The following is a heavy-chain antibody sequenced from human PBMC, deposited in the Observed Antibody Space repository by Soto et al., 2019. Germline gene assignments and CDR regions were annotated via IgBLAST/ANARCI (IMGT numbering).Heavy chain of an antibody. CDR2: IYYSGST. J-gene: IGHJ6*03. V-gene: IGHV4-59*01. CDR1: GGSISSYY. Sequence: SETLSLTCTVSGGSISSYYWSWIRQPPGKGLEWIGYIYYSGSTNYNPSLKSRVTISVDTSKNQFSLKLSSVTAADTAVYYCARLGYCSGGSCYFYYYMDVWGKGTTVTVSS. D-gene: IGHD2-15*01. CDR3: ARLGYCSGGSCYFYYYMDV.